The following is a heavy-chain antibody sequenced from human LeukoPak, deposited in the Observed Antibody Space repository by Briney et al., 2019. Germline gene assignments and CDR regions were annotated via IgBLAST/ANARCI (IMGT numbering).Heavy chain of an antibody. J-gene: IGHJ3*02. CDR1: GFTFSSYA. CDR2: ISGSGGST. D-gene: IGHD6-13*01. V-gene: IGHV3-23*01. Sequence: PGGSLRLSCAASGFTFSSYAMSWVRQAPGKGLEWVSAISGSGGSTDYADSVKGRFTISRDNSKNTLYLQMNSLRAEDTAVYYCAKDERSSSWILDAFDIWGQGTMVTVSS. CDR3: AKDERSSSWILDAFDI.